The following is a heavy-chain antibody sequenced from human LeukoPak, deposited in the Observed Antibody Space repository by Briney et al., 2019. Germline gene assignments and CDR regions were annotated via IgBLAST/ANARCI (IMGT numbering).Heavy chain of an antibody. J-gene: IGHJ4*02. CDR3: AKLAAPGTAYYFDY. D-gene: IGHD6-13*01. V-gene: IGHV1-2*02. CDR1: GYTFTGYY. Sequence: ASVKVSCKASGYTFTGYYMHWVRQAPGQGLEWMGWINPNSGGTNYAQKFQGRVTMTRDTSINTAYMELTRLRSDDTAVYYCAKLAAPGTAYYFDYWRQGTLVTVSS. CDR2: INPNSGGT.